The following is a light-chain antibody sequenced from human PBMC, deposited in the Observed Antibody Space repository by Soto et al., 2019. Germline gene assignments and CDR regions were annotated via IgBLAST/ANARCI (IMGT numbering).Light chain of an antibody. J-gene: IGLJ2*01. CDR3: TSYTTSSTLV. V-gene: IGLV2-18*02. CDR1: RSDVGSYNR. Sequence: QSALTQPPSVSGSPGQSVTISCTGTRSDVGSYNRVSLYQQPPGTAPKLMIYEVTTRPSGGPDRFSGSKSGNTASLSLSGLQAEDVADYYCTSYTTSSTLVFGGGTKVSVL. CDR2: EVT.